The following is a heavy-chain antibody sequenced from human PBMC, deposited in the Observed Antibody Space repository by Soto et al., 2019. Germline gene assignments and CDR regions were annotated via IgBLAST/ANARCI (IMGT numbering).Heavy chain of an antibody. D-gene: IGHD2-2*01. Sequence: PSETLSLTCTVSGGSISSSSYYWGWIRQPPGKGLEWIGSIYYSGSTYYNPSLKSRVTISVDTSKNQFSLKLSSVTAADTAVYYCAKGYCSSTSCLPIDYWGQGTLVTVSS. CDR1: GGSISSSSYY. V-gene: IGHV4-39*01. CDR2: IYYSGST. CDR3: AKGYCSSTSCLPIDY. J-gene: IGHJ4*02.